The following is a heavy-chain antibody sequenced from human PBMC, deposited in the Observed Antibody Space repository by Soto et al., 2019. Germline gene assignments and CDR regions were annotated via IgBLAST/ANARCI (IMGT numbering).Heavy chain of an antibody. J-gene: IGHJ6*03. CDR2: IYYSGST. CDR3: ASSLDRTINYYYYLXV. V-gene: IGHV4-31*03. Sequence: PSETLSLTCTVSGGSISSGGYYWSWIRQHPGKGLEWIGYIYYSGSTYYNPSLKSRVTISVDTSKNQFSLKLSSVTAADTAVYYCASSLDRTINYYYYLXVWGKGTTVXVSS. CDR1: GGSISSGGYY. D-gene: IGHD3-3*01.